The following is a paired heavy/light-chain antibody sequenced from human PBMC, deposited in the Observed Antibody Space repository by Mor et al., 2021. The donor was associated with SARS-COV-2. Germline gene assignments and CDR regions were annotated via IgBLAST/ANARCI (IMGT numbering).Light chain of an antibody. CDR1: QSVSSNF. J-gene: IGKJ5*01. CDR2: DAS. CDR3: QQYGSSPPIT. Sequence: EIVLTQSPATLSLSPGERATLSCGASQSVSSNFLAWYQQKPGLAPRLVICDASIRATGIPDRFSGSGSGTDFTLTISRLEPEDFAVYYCQQYGSSPPITFGQGTRLEIK. V-gene: IGKV3D-20*01.
Heavy chain of an antibody. Sequence: EVQMWESGGGLVQPGGSLRLSCAASGFTFNNFGMGWVRQAPGKGLEWVSSISGGGGNTYYGDSVKGRFTISRDISKNTVFLQLNSLRAEDTAIYYCVKDLGLGTPPGVLDFWGQGTMVTVSS. CDR3: VKDLGLGTPPGVLDF. CDR1: GFTFNNFG. J-gene: IGHJ3*01. CDR2: ISGGGGNT. V-gene: IGHV3-23*01. D-gene: IGHD7-27*01.